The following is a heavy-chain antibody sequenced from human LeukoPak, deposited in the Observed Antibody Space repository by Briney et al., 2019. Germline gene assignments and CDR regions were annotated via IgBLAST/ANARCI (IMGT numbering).Heavy chain of an antibody. V-gene: IGHV4-61*02. Sequence: PSQTLSLTCTVSGGSISSGSYYWSWIRQPAGKGLEWIGRIYTSGSTNYNPSLKSRVTISVDTSKNQFSLKLSSVTAPDTAVYYCARDQFGIYIVDYYYMDVWGKGTTVTVSS. CDR3: ARDQFGIYIVDYYYMDV. J-gene: IGHJ6*03. CDR2: IYTSGST. CDR1: GGSISSGSYY. D-gene: IGHD3-16*01.